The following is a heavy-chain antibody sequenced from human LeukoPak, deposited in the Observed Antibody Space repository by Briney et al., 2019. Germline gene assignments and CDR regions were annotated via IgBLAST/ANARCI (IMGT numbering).Heavy chain of an antibody. CDR2: INHSGST. CDR1: GGSFSGYY. Sequence: SETLSLTCAVYGGSFSGYYWSWIRQPPGKGLEWIGEINHSGSTNYNPSLKSRVTISVDTSKDQFSLKLSSVTAADTAVYYCARGYSSSWYAFDYWGQGTLVTVSS. CDR3: ARGYSSSWYAFDY. D-gene: IGHD6-13*01. V-gene: IGHV4-34*01. J-gene: IGHJ4*02.